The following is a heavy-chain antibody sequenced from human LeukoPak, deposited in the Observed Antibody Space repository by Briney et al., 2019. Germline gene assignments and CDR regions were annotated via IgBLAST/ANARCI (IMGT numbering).Heavy chain of an antibody. V-gene: IGHV4-30-2*01. J-gene: IGHJ6*02. CDR2: IYHSEST. Sequence: SETLSLTCTVSGGSISSGGYYWSWIRQPPGKGLEWIGCIYHSESTYYNPSLKSRVTISVDRSKNQFSLKLSSVTAADTAVYYCARAIAVAGTENNNPTYYYYYGTDVWGQGTTVTVSS. CDR3: ARAIAVAGTENNNPTYYYYYGTDV. CDR1: GGSISSGGYY. D-gene: IGHD6-13*01.